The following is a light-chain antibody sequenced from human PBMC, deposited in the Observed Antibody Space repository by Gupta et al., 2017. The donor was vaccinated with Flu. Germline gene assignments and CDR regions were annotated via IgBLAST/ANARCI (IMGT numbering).Light chain of an antibody. V-gene: IGLV2-14*01. J-gene: IGLJ1*01. CDR2: EVS. CDR1: SGDVGGYNS. Sequence: QSALTQPASVSGSPGQSITISCSGTSGDVGGYNSVSWYQQHPGKVPKLIIYEVSNRPSGVSNRFSGSESGNTASLTISGLQTEDEADYYCSSYTSGRLYVFGTGTKVTVL. CDR3: SSYTSGRLYV.